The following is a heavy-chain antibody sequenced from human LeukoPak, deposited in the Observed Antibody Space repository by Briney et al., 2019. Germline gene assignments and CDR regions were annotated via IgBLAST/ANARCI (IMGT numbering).Heavy chain of an antibody. V-gene: IGHV4-39*01. CDR2: IYYSGST. J-gene: IGHJ4*02. D-gene: IGHD6-13*01. CDR1: GGSISSSSYY. Sequence: SETLSLTCTVSGGSISSSSYYWGWIRQPPGKGLEWIGSIYYSGSTYYNPSLKSRATISVDTSKNRFSLKLSSVTAADTAVYYCASPTPGYSSSWYYFDYWGQGTLVTVSS. CDR3: ASPTPGYSSSWYYFDY.